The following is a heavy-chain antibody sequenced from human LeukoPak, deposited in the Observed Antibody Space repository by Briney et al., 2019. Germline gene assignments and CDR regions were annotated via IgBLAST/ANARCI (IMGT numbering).Heavy chain of an antibody. D-gene: IGHD3-22*01. V-gene: IGHV3-21*01. Sequence: PGGSLRLSCAVSGFTFSRYSMNWVCRAPGKGLQWVSSISSGSSYVYYSDSVKGRFTISRDNAKNSLFLQMNFLRAEDTAVYYCAGSDTIGYSPREWDYWYFDLWGRGTLVTVSS. CDR3: AGSDTIGYSPREWDYWYFDL. J-gene: IGHJ2*01. CDR2: ISSGSSYV. CDR1: GFTFSRYS.